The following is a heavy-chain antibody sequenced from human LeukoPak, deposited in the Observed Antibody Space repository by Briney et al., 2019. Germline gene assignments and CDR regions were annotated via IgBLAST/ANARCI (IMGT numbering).Heavy chain of an antibody. CDR2: IYPGDSDT. J-gene: IGHJ6*03. Sequence: KFGESLKISCKGSGYSFTSYWIGWVRQMPGKGLEWMGIIYPGDSDTRYSPSFQGQVTISADKSISTAYLQWSSLKASDTAMYYCARHGYYGSGSYFGYYYMDVWGKGATVTISS. D-gene: IGHD3-10*01. CDR3: ARHGYYGSGSYFGYYYMDV. V-gene: IGHV5-51*01. CDR1: GYSFTSYW.